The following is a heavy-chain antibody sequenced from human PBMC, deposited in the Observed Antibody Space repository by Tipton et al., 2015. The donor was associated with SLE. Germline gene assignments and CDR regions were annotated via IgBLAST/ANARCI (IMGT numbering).Heavy chain of an antibody. V-gene: IGHV4-39*01. D-gene: IGHD3-22*01. CDR2: VYYSGRS. J-gene: IGHJ4*02. CDR3: ARHDYDDNGYYMQYFDY. CDR1: GGSIGSTSYF. Sequence: LRLSCTVSGGSIGSTSYFWVWIRQPPGKGLEWIGSVYYSGRSYYNTSLQSRITMSLDTSRNQVFLRLSSVTAADTAIYYCARHDYDDNGYYMQYFDYWGQGTLVTVSS.